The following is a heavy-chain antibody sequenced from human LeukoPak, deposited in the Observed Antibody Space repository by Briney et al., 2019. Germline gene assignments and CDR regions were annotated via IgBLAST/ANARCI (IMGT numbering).Heavy chain of an antibody. D-gene: IGHD3-10*01. Sequence: GGSPRLPCTASGFTFGDYAMSWVRQAPGKGLEWVSAISGSGGSTYYADSVKGRFTISRDNSKNTLYLQMNSLRAEDTAVYYCAKGVGYYGSGSYSIPYYFDYWGQGTLVTVSS. J-gene: IGHJ4*02. CDR3: AKGVGYYGSGSYSIPYYFDY. CDR2: ISGSGGST. CDR1: GFTFGDYA. V-gene: IGHV3-23*01.